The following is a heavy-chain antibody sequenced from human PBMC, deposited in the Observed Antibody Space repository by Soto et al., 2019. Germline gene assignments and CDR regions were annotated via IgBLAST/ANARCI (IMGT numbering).Heavy chain of an antibody. J-gene: IGHJ6*02. Sequence: QIQLVQSGAEVKKPGASVKVSCKASGYTFTSYAISWVRQAPGQGLEWMGWISAYNGNTNYAQKLQGRVTMTTDTSTSTAYMELRSLRSDDTAVYYCARERGRWEVYSNGMDVWGQGTTVTVSS. CDR3: ARERGRWEVYSNGMDV. V-gene: IGHV1-18*01. D-gene: IGHD1-26*01. CDR1: GYTFTSYA. CDR2: ISAYNGNT.